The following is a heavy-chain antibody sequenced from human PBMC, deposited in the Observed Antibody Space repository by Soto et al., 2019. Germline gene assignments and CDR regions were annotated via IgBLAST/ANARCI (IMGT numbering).Heavy chain of an antibody. J-gene: IGHJ4*02. Sequence: EVHLLESGGGVVQRRWSLRLSCAASGFTFMAYWVSCVRQAPGKGLALVANIDQDGSVIYYVESVRCRFTISRDNAHNSMYLPTDSLRDEDTAVYCSARRREGSGRTLAYWGQGPLVTVSS. CDR1: GFTFMAYW. V-gene: IGHV3-7*05. CDR2: IDQDGSVI. D-gene: IGHD1-26*01. CDR3: ARRREGSGRTLAY.